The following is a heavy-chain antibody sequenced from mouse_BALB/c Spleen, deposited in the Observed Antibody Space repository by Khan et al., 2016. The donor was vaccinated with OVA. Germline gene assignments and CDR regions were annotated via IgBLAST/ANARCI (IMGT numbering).Heavy chain of an antibody. V-gene: IGHV3-2*02. CDR1: GYSITSDYA. J-gene: IGHJ2*01. CDR3: ARSLTITTVVATDFDY. Sequence: EVELVESGPGLVKPSQSLSLTCTVTGYSITSDYAWNWIRQFPGNKLEWMGYISYSGRTSHNPSLTSRISTTRDTSKNQFFLQLNSVTTEGTATYYCARSLTITTVVATDFDYWGQGTTLTVSS. CDR2: ISYSGRT. D-gene: IGHD1-1*01.